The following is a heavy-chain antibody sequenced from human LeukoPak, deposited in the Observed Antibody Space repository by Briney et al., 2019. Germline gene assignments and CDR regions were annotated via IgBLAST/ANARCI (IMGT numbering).Heavy chain of an antibody. CDR2: INPNSGGI. D-gene: IGHD5-18*01. J-gene: IGHJ5*02. CDR3: ARGPFRNVDTAMVASRFDP. Sequence: ASVKVSCKASGYTFTGYYMHWVRQAPGQGLEWMGWINPNSGGINYAQMFQGRVTMTRDTSITTAYMELSRLRSDDTAVYYCARGPFRNVDTAMVASRFDPWGQGTLVTVSS. V-gene: IGHV1-2*02. CDR1: GYTFTGYY.